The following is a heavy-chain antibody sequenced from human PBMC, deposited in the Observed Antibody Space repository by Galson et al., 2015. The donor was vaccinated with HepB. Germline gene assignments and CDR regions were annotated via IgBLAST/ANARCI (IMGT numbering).Heavy chain of an antibody. J-gene: IGHJ5*02. V-gene: IGHV3-33*08. CDR3: AERETRGGIFNWFDP. CDR1: GFTFSRSG. D-gene: IGHD3-10*01. CDR2: IWSDGSTK. Sequence: SLRLSCAASGFTFSRSGMHWVRQAPGKGLEWVAVIWSDGSTKYYAESVQGRFTISKDNSENTLYLQMDSLRVEDTAVYYCAERETRGGIFNWFDPWGQGTLVTVSS.